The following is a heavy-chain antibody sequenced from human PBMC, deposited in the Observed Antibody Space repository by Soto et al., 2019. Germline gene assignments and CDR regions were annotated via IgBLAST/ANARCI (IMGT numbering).Heavy chain of an antibody. D-gene: IGHD3-16*01. V-gene: IGHV1-69*01. CDR3: TRIPEFTYDYGLGYHFDS. CDR2: FIPVFGTG. J-gene: IGHJ4*02. CDR1: GGPFKNYA. Sequence: QVQLVQSGAEVKKPGSSMRVSCKASGGPFKNYAFSWVRQAPGQGLEWMGGFIPVFGTGNYAEQFQGRVSITADESTKTVYMDMRSLRPDETTVYNCTRIPEFTYDYGLGYHFDSWSQGTLITVSS.